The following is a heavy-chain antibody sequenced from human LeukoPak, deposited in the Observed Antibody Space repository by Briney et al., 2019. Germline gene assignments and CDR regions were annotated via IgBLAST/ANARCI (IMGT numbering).Heavy chain of an antibody. J-gene: IGHJ4*02. CDR1: GFTFSNDW. CDR3: TTDSLGLYYYDISGYCFDY. V-gene: IGHV3-15*01. Sequence: PGGSLRLSCAASGFTFSNDWMSWVRQAPGKGLEWVGRIKSKTDGGTTEYTAHVKGTFTIERDERKNTIFLQMNRLKNEDTAVYYCTTDSLGLYYYDISGYCFDYWGQGTLVTVSS. D-gene: IGHD3-22*01. CDR2: IKSKTDGGTT.